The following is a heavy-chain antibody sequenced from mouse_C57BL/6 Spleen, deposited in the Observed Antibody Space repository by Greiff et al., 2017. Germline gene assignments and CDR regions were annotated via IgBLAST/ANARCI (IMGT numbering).Heavy chain of an antibody. CDR1: GYTFTSYW. CDR3: ARDHYGSSYGYFDV. Sequence: VQLQQPGAELVRPGSSVKLSCKASGYTFTSYWMHWVKQRPIQGLEWIGNIDPSDSETHYNQKFKDKATLTVDKSSSTAYMQLSSLTSEDSAVYYCARDHYGSSYGYFDVWGTGTTVTVSS. J-gene: IGHJ1*03. CDR2: IDPSDSET. D-gene: IGHD1-1*01. V-gene: IGHV1-52*01.